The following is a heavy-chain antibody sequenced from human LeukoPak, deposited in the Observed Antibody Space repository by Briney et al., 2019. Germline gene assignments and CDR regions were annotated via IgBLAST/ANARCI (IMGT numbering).Heavy chain of an antibody. V-gene: IGHV4-61*02. Sequence: PSQTPSLTCTVSGGSISSGSYDWSWIRQPAGKGLEWIGRIYTSGSTNYNPSLKSRVTISVDTSKNQFSLKLSSVTAADTAVYYCASTRVFCDEIDYWGQGTLVTVSS. CDR2: IYTSGST. CDR3: ASTRVFCDEIDY. CDR1: GGSISSGSYD. D-gene: IGHD2-21*01. J-gene: IGHJ4*02.